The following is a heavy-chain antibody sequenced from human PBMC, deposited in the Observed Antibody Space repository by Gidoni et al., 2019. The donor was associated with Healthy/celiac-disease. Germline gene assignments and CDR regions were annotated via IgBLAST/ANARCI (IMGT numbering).Heavy chain of an antibody. J-gene: IGHJ6*02. CDR1: GYTFTSCN. D-gene: IGHD5-18*01. V-gene: IGHV1-46*03. CDR3: ARGDTAMVTDYYYYYGMDV. CDR2: INPSGGST. Sequence: QVQLVQSGAEVKKPGASVKVSCKASGYTFTSCNMHWVRQAPGQGLEWMGIINPSGGSTSYAQKFQGRVTMTRDTSTSTVYMELSSLRSEDTAVYYCARGDTAMVTDYYYYYGMDVWGQGTTVTVSS.